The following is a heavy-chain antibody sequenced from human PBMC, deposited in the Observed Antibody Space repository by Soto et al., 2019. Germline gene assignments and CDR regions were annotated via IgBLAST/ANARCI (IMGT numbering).Heavy chain of an antibody. D-gene: IGHD3-10*01. Sequence: VQLSESGGGLVQPGGSLRLTCAASGFSFNSHAMTWVRQAPGRGLEWVAAINSGVDAFYADSVKGRFTISRENSKDTLYLQMNSLGVEDTALYYCAKVLSLRTSGKYYKPFFHGMDVWGLGTTVTVSS. CDR1: GFSFNSHA. CDR3: AKVLSLRTSGKYYKPFFHGMDV. V-gene: IGHV3-23*01. J-gene: IGHJ6*02. CDR2: INSGVDA.